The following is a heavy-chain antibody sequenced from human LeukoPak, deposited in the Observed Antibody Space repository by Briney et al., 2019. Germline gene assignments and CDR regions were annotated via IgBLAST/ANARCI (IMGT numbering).Heavy chain of an antibody. D-gene: IGHD3-3*01. V-gene: IGHV4-59*01. J-gene: IGHJ6*02. CDR2: IYYSGST. Sequence: SETLSLTCAVYGGSFSGYYWSWIRQPPGKGLEWIGYIYYSGSTNYNPSLKSRVTISVDTSKNQFSLKLSSVTAADTAVYYCARTDYDFWSGYRYYGMDVWGQGTTVTVSS. CDR1: GGSFSGYY. CDR3: ARTDYDFWSGYRYYGMDV.